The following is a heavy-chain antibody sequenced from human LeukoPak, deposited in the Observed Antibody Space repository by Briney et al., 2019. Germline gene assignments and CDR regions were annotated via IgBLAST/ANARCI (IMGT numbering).Heavy chain of an antibody. CDR2: ISSSSSHI. Sequence: GGSLRLSCAASGFTFSSYSMNWVRQAPGKGLEWVSSISSSSSHIYYADSVRGRFTISRDNAKNSLYLQMNSLRAEDTAVYYCARDGDHDAFDIWGQGTMVTVSS. D-gene: IGHD2-21*01. CDR1: GFTFSSYS. J-gene: IGHJ3*02. CDR3: ARDGDHDAFDI. V-gene: IGHV3-21*01.